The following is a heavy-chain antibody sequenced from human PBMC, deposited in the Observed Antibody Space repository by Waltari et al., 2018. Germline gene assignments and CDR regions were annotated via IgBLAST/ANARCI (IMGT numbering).Heavy chain of an antibody. CDR2: INKDGTET. Sequence: EWVANINKDGTETYYVDSVRGRFTISKDDAKNSVYLQMNSLKVEDTAVYYCIRDYGSPYWGQGTLVTVSS. J-gene: IGHJ4*02. V-gene: IGHV3-7*03. D-gene: IGHD6-19*01. CDR3: IRDYGSPY.